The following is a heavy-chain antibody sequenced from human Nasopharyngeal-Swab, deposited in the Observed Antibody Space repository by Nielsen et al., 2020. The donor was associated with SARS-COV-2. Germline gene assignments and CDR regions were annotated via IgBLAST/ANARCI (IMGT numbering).Heavy chain of an antibody. CDR3: ARGTSVLVDY. CDR2: ISYSGST. D-gene: IGHD2-8*01. Sequence: SETLSLTCTVSGGSISSYYWNWIRQPPGKGLEWIGFISYSGSTKYNPSLKSRVTISVDSSKNQFSLKLTSVTAADTAVYYCARGTSVLVDYWGQGTLVTVSS. V-gene: IGHV4-59*13. J-gene: IGHJ4*02. CDR1: GGSISSYY.